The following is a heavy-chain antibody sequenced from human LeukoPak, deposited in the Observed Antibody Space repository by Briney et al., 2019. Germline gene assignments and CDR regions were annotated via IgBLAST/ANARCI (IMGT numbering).Heavy chain of an antibody. D-gene: IGHD1-7*01. V-gene: IGHV1-2*06. CDR3: AREVGNWNYLNPYYYYYGMDV. J-gene: IGHJ6*02. CDR2: INPNSGGT. Sequence: ASVTVSCTASGYTFTGYYMHWVRQAPGQGLEWMGRINPNSGGTNYAQKFQGRVTMTRDTSISTAYMELSRLRSDDTAVYYCAREVGNWNYLNPYYYYYGMDVWGQGTTVTVSS. CDR1: GYTFTGYY.